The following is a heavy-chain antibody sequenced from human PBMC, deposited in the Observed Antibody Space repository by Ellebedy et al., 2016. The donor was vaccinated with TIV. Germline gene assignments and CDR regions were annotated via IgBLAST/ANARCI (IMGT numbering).Heavy chain of an antibody. J-gene: IGHJ4*02. CDR2: ISYSGGNT. D-gene: IGHD6-13*01. Sequence: GESLKISCAASGFPFDSYVMNWVRQAPGKGLEWVSTISYSGGNTYCAGSVKGRFTISRDNAKNTLYLQMDSLGAEDTALYYCARDGWAAGPDIDSWGQGTLVTVSS. V-gene: IGHV3-23*01. CDR1: GFPFDSYV. CDR3: ARDGWAAGPDIDS.